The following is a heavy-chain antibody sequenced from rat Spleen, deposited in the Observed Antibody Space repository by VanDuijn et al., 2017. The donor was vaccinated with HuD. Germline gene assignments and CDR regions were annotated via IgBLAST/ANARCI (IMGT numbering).Heavy chain of an antibody. CDR2: ITNTGGST. CDR1: GFTFSDYN. Sequence: EVQLVESGGGLVQPGRSLKLSCAASGFTFSDYNMAWVRQAPKKGLEWVASITNTGGSTYYPDSVKGRFTISRDNAKSTLYLQMNSLRSEDTATYYCTRERLGGDYWGQGVMVTVSS. J-gene: IGHJ2*01. D-gene: IGHD5-1*01. CDR3: TRERLGGDY. V-gene: IGHV5-31*01.